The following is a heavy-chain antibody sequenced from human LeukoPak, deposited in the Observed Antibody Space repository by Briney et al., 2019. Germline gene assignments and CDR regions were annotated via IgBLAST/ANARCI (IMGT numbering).Heavy chain of an antibody. V-gene: IGHV6-1*01. J-gene: IGHJ6*03. Sequence: SQTLSLTCAISGDSVSSNSAASNWIRQSPSRGLEWLGRTYYRSKWYNDYAVSVKSRITINPDTSKNQFSLQLNSVTPEDTAVYYCARDAPDVSGYNSQFYYYYMDVWGKGTTVTVSS. CDR3: ARDAPDVSGYNSQFYYYYMDV. D-gene: IGHD5-24*01. CDR2: TYYRSKWYN. CDR1: GDSVSSNSAA.